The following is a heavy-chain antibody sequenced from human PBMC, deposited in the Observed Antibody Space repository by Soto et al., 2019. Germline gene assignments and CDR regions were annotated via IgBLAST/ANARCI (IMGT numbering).Heavy chain of an antibody. J-gene: IGHJ5*02. Sequence: QVQLQESGPGLVKPSQTLSLTCSVSGDSITRGAYFWSWIRQHPGKGLEWIGYIHYSGATHYKPSLKSRVVMSGDTSKTQLSLNLRSLTAADTAIYYCARGTNYDFWSGLNWFDAWGQGTLVTVSS. CDR2: IHYSGAT. CDR1: GDSITRGAYF. CDR3: ARGTNYDFWSGLNWFDA. V-gene: IGHV4-31*03. D-gene: IGHD3-3*01.